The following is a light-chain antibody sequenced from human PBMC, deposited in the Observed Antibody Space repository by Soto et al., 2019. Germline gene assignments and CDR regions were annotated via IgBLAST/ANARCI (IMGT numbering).Light chain of an antibody. V-gene: IGKV3-20*01. CDR1: QSVSSSY. CDR2: GAS. CDR3: QQYGSSPTT. Sequence: EIVFTQSPGTRSLSPGERATLSCRASQSVSSSYLAWYQQKPGQAPRLLIYGASSRATGIPGRFSGSGSGTDFTLTISRLEPEDFAVYYCQQYGSSPTTFGQGTKVDIK. J-gene: IGKJ1*01.